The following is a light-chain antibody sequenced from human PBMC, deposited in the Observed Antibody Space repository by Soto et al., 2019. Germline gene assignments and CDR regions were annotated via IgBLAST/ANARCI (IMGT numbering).Light chain of an antibody. CDR1: TSNIGSGYD. Sequence: QSVLTQPPSVSGAPGQGVTISCTGSTSNIGSGYDVHWYQQVPGLAPKLLIYANINRPPGVPDRFSGSKSGTSASLAITGLQAEDEADYYCQSYDNSLSGWVFGGGTQLTVL. CDR2: ANI. J-gene: IGLJ2*01. CDR3: QSYDNSLSGWV. V-gene: IGLV1-40*01.